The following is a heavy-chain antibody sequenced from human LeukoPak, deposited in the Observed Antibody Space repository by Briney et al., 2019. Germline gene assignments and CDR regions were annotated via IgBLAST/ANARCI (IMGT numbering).Heavy chain of an antibody. D-gene: IGHD1-26*01. J-gene: IGHJ3*02. CDR2: TTTTGGNT. Sequence: GGSLRLSCAVSGFTFSSYGMHWVRQAPGKGLEWVSGTTTTGGNTYYADSVKGRFTISRDNSNNTLNLQMNSLRAEDTARYYCARREGDAFDIWGQGTLVTVSS. CDR1: GFTFSSYG. V-gene: IGHV3-23*01. CDR3: ARREGDAFDI.